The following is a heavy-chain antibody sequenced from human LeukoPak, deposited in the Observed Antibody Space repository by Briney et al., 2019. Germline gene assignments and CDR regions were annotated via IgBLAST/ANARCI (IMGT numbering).Heavy chain of an antibody. D-gene: IGHD1-26*01. V-gene: IGHV1-8*01. J-gene: IGHJ3*02. Sequence: ASVKVSCKASGYTFTSNDINWVRQATGQGLEWMGWMNPNSGNTGYAQKFQGRVAMTRNTSISTAYMELSSLSSEDTAIYYCARDHIVGPTDAFDIWGRGTRVTVSS. CDR3: ARDHIVGPTDAFDI. CDR1: GYTFTSND. CDR2: MNPNSGNT.